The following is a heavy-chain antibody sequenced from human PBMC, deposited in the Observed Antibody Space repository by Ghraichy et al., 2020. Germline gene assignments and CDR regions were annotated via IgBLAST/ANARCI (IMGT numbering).Heavy chain of an antibody. CDR1: GFTFSSYE. D-gene: IGHD2-2*01. CDR3: ARDNIVVVPAATGYYYYGMDV. Sequence: LSLTCAASGFTFSSYEMNWVRQAPGKGLEWVSYISSSGSTIYYADSVKGRFTISRDNAKNSLYLQMNSLRAEDTAVYYCARDNIVVVPAATGYYYYGMDVWGQGTTVTVSS. CDR2: ISSSGSTI. V-gene: IGHV3-48*03. J-gene: IGHJ6*02.